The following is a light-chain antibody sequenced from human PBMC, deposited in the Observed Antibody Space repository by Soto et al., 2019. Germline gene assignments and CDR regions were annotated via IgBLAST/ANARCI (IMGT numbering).Light chain of an antibody. CDR2: DVT. CDR1: SXDIGGYYY. V-gene: IGLV2-11*01. CDR3: FSYAGSYTFYV. Sequence: QSVLTQPRSVSGSPGQSVTISCTGTSXDIGGYYYVSWYQQHPGKAPNLMIYDVTKRPSGVPDRFSGSKSGTTASLTISGLQAEDEADYYCFSYAGSYTFYVFGTGTKVTLL. J-gene: IGLJ1*01.